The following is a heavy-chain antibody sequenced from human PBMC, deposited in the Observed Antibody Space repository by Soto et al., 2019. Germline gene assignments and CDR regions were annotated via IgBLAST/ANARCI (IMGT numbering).Heavy chain of an antibody. J-gene: IGHJ6*02. V-gene: IGHV3-64D*08. D-gene: IGHD5-12*01. CDR2: ISSNGGST. CDR3: VKVTKRGYSGYEPGLLGYYGMDV. Sequence: GGSLRLSCSASGFTFSSYAMHWVRQAPGKGLEYVSAISSNGGSTYYADSVKGRFTISRDNSKNTLYLQMSSLRAEDTAVYYCVKVTKRGYSGYEPGLLGYYGMDVWGQGTTVTVSS. CDR1: GFTFSSYA.